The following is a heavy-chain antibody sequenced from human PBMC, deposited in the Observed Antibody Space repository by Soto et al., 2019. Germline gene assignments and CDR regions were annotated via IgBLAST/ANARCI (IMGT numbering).Heavy chain of an antibody. Sequence: GRSLRLSCAASGFTFSSYGMHLVRQAPGKGLEWVSVISYDGSNKYYADSVKGRFTISRDNSKNTLYLQMNSLRAEDTAVYYCAKDLLTYCGGDCYSPYYYYGMDVWGQGTTVTVSS. CDR1: GFTFSSYG. D-gene: IGHD2-21*02. CDR2: ISYDGSNK. V-gene: IGHV3-30*18. CDR3: AKDLLTYCGGDCYSPYYYYGMDV. J-gene: IGHJ6*02.